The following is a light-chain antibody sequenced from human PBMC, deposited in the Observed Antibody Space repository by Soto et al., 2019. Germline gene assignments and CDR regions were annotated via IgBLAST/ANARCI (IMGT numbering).Light chain of an antibody. CDR2: SNN. CDR3: AAWDDSLNGSCV. J-gene: IGLJ1*01. V-gene: IGLV1-44*01. CDR1: SSNIGSNA. Sequence: QSVLTQPPSASGTPGQRVTISCSGSSSNIGSNAVSWYQQLPGTAPKLLIYSNNQRPSGVPDRFSGSKSGTSASLAISGLQSEDEADYYCAAWDDSLNGSCVFGTGTKLTAL.